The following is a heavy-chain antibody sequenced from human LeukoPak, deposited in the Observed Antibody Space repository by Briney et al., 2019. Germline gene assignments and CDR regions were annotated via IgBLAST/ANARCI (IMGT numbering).Heavy chain of an antibody. CDR3: ARDSPLWGFGEFEFDY. D-gene: IGHD3-10*01. Sequence: GGSLRLSCAASGFTFSSYWMSWVRQAPGKGLEWVANIKQDGSEKYYVDSVKGRFTISRDNAKNSLYLQMNSLRAEDTAVYYCARDSPLWGFGEFEFDYWGQGTLVTVSS. CDR2: IKQDGSEK. V-gene: IGHV3-7*01. J-gene: IGHJ4*02. CDR1: GFTFSSYW.